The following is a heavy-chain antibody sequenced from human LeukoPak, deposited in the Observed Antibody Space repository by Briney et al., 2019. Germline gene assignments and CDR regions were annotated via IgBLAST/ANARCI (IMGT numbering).Heavy chain of an antibody. CDR1: GFTFSNYW. V-gene: IGHV3-7*04. Sequence: GGSLRLSCAASGFTFSNYWMSWVRQAPGKGLEWVANIKQDRSEKYYVDSVKGRFTISRDNAKNSLYLQMNSLRAEDTAVYYCARASWYFDLWGRGTLVTVSS. CDR2: IKQDRSEK. CDR3: ARASWYFDL. J-gene: IGHJ2*01.